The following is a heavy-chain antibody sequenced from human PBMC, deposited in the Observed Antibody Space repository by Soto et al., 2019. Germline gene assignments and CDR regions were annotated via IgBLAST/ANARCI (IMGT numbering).Heavy chain of an antibody. CDR2: ISLYNDEV. D-gene: IGHD3-16*01. CDR3: ATTRCYGWDRSFGY. Sequence: VSVKVSCKSSGHTFVTHGITWVRHAPGQDLEWLGWISLYNDEVRYAQTLRGRATLSRDTATSTLYMELRSLTPDDTGVYYCATTRCYGWDRSFGYGAQGTLSDVSS. J-gene: IGHJ4*01. V-gene: IGHV1-18*04. CDR1: GHTFVTHG.